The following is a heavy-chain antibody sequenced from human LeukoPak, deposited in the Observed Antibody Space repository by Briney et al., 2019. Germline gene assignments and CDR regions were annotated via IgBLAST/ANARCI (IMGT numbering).Heavy chain of an antibody. D-gene: IGHD3-3*01. CDR1: GFSFTKYA. CDR2: VIGSSGAT. Sequence: GGSLRLSCAASGFSFTKYAMNWVRQAPGKGLEWVAVVIGSSGATDYADSVKGRFTISRDNSKNTLFLQMNSLRAEDTAIYYCAKGAYDFLEIAYFDYWGQGTLVTVSS. CDR3: AKGAYDFLEIAYFDY. V-gene: IGHV3-23*01. J-gene: IGHJ4*02.